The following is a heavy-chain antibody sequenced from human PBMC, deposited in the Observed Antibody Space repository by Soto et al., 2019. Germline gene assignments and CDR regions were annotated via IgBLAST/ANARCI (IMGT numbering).Heavy chain of an antibody. J-gene: IGHJ6*02. Sequence: PSETLSLTCTVSGGSISSSDYYWGWIRQPPGKGLEWIGNIYYSGSTYYNPSLKSRVTISVDTSKNQFSLKLSPVTAADTAVYYCARHCYDSGGCMDVWGQGTTVTVSS. CDR1: GGSISSSDYY. D-gene: IGHD3-22*01. CDR2: IYYSGST. V-gene: IGHV4-30-4*08. CDR3: ARHCYDSGGCMDV.